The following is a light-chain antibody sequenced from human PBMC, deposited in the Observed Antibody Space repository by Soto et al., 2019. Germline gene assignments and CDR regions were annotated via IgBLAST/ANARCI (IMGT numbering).Light chain of an antibody. J-gene: IGKJ2*01. CDR1: XXXXXX. CDR2: AAS. CDR3: XXXXXTXSXT. Sequence: DIQMTQSPSSLSASVGDRVTITXRAXXXXXXXXNWYQQRPGKTPNLLVYAASNLRSGVPSRFSGSGSGTLXXXTIXTXXPXXXXXXXXXXXXXTXSXTFGQGTRVDIK. V-gene: IGKV1-39*01.